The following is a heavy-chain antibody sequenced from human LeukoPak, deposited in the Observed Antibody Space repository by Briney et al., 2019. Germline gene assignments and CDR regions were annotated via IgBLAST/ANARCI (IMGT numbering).Heavy chain of an antibody. CDR2: INPNSGGT. D-gene: IGHD6-19*01. CDR1: GYTFTGYY. V-gene: IGHV1-2*02. CDR3: ALGPYSSGWSTRLFDY. J-gene: IGHJ4*02. Sequence: ASVKVSCKASGYTFTGYYMHWVRQAPGQGLEWMGWINPNSGGTNYAQKFQGRVTMTRDTSISTAYMELSRLRSDDTAVYYCALGPYSSGWSTRLFDYWGREPWSPSPQ.